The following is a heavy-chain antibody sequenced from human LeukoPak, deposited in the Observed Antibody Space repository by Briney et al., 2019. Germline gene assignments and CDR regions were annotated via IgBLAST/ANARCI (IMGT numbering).Heavy chain of an antibody. V-gene: IGHV3-9*01. CDR3: AKARESYYTGNWFDP. D-gene: IGHD3-10*01. Sequence: PGGSLRLSCAGSGFIFNNYAMHWVRQPPGKGLEWVSGISWNSGSIDYADSVKGRFTISRDNAKNSLYLQINSLRAEDTAVYYCAKARESYYTGNWFDPWGQGTLVTVSS. J-gene: IGHJ5*02. CDR2: ISWNSGSI. CDR1: GFIFNNYA.